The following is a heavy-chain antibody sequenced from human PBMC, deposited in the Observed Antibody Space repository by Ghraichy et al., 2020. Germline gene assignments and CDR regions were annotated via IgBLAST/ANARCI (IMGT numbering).Heavy chain of an antibody. D-gene: IGHD2-2*01. Sequence: SETLSLTCTVSGVSISNANYYWGWIRQPPGKGLEWIGSISYRGTTSNNPSLKSRLTISVDTANSQFSLRLSYVTAADTAVYYCAGQMGVLFPAAPLYNWFDHWRQGTRVTVDS. J-gene: IGHJ5*02. CDR3: AGQMGVLFPAAPLYNWFDH. CDR2: ISYRGTT. CDR1: GVSISNANYY. V-gene: IGHV4-39*01.